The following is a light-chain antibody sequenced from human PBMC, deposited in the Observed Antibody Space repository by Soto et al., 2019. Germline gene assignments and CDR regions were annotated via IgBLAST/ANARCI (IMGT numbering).Light chain of an antibody. Sequence: EIVMTHSPATLSLSPGERATLSCRASQTIDNTLAWYQRKPGQAPRLLIYDASTRATGVPARFSGSGSGTDFTLTISSLQSEDFEVYYCQHYNYWPYTFGQGTKVDIK. V-gene: IGKV3-15*01. CDR1: QTIDNT. CDR3: QHYNYWPYT. CDR2: DAS. J-gene: IGKJ2*01.